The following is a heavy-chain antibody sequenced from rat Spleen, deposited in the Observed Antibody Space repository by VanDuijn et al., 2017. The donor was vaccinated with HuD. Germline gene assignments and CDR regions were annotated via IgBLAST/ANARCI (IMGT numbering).Heavy chain of an antibody. J-gene: IGHJ1*01. CDR2: ISYDGSST. CDR1: GFTFSNYD. CDR3: TGGGIPWYLDF. D-gene: IGHD2-2*01. Sequence: EVQLVESDGGLVQPGRSLKLSCAASGFTFSNYDMAWVRQAPTKGLEWVASISYDGSSTYYRDSVKGRFTISRDNAENTVYLQMNSLRSEDSATYYCTGGGIPWYLDFWGPGTMVTVSS. V-gene: IGHV5-29*01.